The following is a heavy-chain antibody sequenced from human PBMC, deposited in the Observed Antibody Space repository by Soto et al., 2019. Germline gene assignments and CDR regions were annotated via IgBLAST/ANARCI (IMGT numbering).Heavy chain of an antibody. CDR2: TYYRSKWYN. J-gene: IGHJ4*02. D-gene: IGHD6-6*01. CDR1: GESVSSNSAA. CDR3: AREEYSSSSSLGY. V-gene: IGHV6-1*01. Sequence: PTLSLTCAISGESVSSNSAAWNWIRQSPSRGLEWLGRTYYRSKWYNDYAVSVKSRIPITPATSKNQFSLQLNSVTPEDTAVYYCAREEYSSSSSLGYWGQGTRVTVSP.